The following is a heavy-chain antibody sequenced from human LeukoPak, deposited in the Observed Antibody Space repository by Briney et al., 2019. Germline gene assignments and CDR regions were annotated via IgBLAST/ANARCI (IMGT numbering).Heavy chain of an antibody. D-gene: IGHD1-26*01. CDR2: ISYDGSNK. CDR3: ARVGWELGAFDI. Sequence: GGSLRLSCAASGFTFSSYAMHWVRQAPGKGLEWVAVISYDGSNKYYADSVKGRFTISRDNSKNTLYLQMNSLRAEDTAVYYCARVGWELGAFDIWGQGTMVTVSS. V-gene: IGHV3-30-3*01. CDR1: GFTFSSYA. J-gene: IGHJ3*02.